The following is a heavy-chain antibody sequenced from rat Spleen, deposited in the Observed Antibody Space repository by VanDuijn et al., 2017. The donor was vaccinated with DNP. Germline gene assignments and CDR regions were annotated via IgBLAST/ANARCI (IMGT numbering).Heavy chain of an antibody. J-gene: IGHJ4*01. D-gene: IGHD1-12*03. Sequence: EVQLVESGGGLVQPGRSMKLSCAASGFTFSSFPMAWVRQAPTKGLEWVAPISTSGGSTYYRDSVKGRFTISRDNAKSTLYLQMNSLRSEDTATYYCTSRWLLEAGAMDAWGQGTSVTVSS. CDR2: ISTSGGST. CDR3: TSRWLLEAGAMDA. V-gene: IGHV5-46*01. CDR1: GFTFSSFP.